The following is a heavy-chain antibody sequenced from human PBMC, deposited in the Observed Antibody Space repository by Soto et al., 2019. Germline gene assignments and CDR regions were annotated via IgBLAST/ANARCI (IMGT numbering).Heavy chain of an antibody. CDR3: ARYCGGDCYSPDP. CDR1: GGTFSSYT. J-gene: IGHJ5*02. CDR2: IIPILGIA. V-gene: IGHV1-69*02. Sequence: SVKVSCKASGGTFSSYTISWVRQAPGQGLEWMGRIIPILGIANYAQKFQGRVTITADKSTSTAYMELSSLRSEDTAVYYCARYCGGDCYSPDPWGQGTLVTVSS. D-gene: IGHD2-21*02.